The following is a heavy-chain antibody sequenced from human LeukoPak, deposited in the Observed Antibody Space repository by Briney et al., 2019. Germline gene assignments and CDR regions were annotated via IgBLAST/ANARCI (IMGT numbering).Heavy chain of an antibody. CDR1: GGSISSSSYY. CDR2: IYYSGST. D-gene: IGHD5-12*01. CDR3: ARSDVDIVAKWGMDV. V-gene: IGHV4-39*01. Sequence: SETLSLTCTVSGGSISSSSYYWGWIRQPPGKGLEWIGSIYYSGSTYYNPSLKSRVTISVDTSKNQFSLKLSSVTAADTAVNYCARSDVDIVAKWGMDVWGQGTTVTVSS. J-gene: IGHJ6*02.